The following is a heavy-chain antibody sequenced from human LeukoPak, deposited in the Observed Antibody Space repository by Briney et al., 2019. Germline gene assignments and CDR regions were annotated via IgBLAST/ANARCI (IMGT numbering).Heavy chain of an antibody. D-gene: IGHD3-9*01. J-gene: IGHJ4*02. Sequence: SGGSLRLSCAASGFTFSSYGMHWVRQAPGKGLEWVAVIWFDGNTKYYADSVKGRFTISRHNSKNTLYLQMNSLRAEDTAVYYCARDGAPPLRYFDWFSMDYWGQGTLVTLSS. CDR3: ARDGAPPLRYFDWFSMDY. CDR2: IWFDGNTK. CDR1: GFTFSSYG. V-gene: IGHV3-33*01.